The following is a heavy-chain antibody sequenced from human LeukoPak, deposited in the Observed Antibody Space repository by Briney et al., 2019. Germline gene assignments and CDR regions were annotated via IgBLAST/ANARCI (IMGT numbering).Heavy chain of an antibody. CDR1: GYTFTNYA. D-gene: IGHD5-18*01. CDR2: INAANGNT. V-gene: IGHV1-3*03. J-gene: IGHJ6*03. Sequence: ASVKVSCKASGYTFTNYAIHWVRQAPGQRLEWMGWINAANGNTKYSQNFQDRIRFTRDTSANTASMELSGLRSEDMAIFYCARGRPLGYSYGGDSYYYMDVWGKGTTVTVSS. CDR3: ARGRPLGYSYGGDSYYYMDV.